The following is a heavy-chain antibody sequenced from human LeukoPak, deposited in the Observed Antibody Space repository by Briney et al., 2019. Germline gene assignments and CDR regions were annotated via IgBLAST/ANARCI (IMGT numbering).Heavy chain of an antibody. V-gene: IGHV3-74*01. CDR2: INSDGSST. D-gene: IGHD6-13*01. J-gene: IGHJ4*02. CDR3: VGSSSWYFDY. CDR1: GFTFSSYW. Sequence: PGESLRLSCAASGFTFSSYWMHWVRHAPGKGLVWVSRINSDGSSTSYADSVKGRFTISRDNAKNTLYLQMNSLRAEDTAVYYCVGSSSWYFDYWGQGTLVTVSS.